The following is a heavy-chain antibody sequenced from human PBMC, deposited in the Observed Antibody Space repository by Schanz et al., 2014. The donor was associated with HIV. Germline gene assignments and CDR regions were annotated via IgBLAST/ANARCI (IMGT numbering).Heavy chain of an antibody. CDR3: AKPEYDSRGNSQSHFDS. D-gene: IGHD3-22*01. V-gene: IGHV3-23*01. J-gene: IGHJ4*02. Sequence: EVQLLESGGGLVQPGGSLRLSCAASGFTFTRNAVSWVRQAPGKGLEWVSTISASGGSTYYADSVLARFTISRDNSKNTLYLQMTTLRTEDTAVYYCAKPEYDSRGNSQSHFDSWGQGTLVTVSS. CDR1: GFTFTRNA. CDR2: ISASGGST.